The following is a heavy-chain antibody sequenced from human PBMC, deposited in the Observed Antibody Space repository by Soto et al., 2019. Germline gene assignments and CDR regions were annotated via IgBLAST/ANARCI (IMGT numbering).Heavy chain of an antibody. D-gene: IGHD3-3*01. Sequence: NPSETLSLTCSVSGGSISSYYWNWIRQPPGKGLEWIGYFSYSGSTNYNPSLKSRVTISMDTSKHQFSLKLSPVTAADTAVYYCARGIFWRIDYWGQGTLVTVSS. CDR3: ARGIFWRIDY. CDR1: GGSISSYY. V-gene: IGHV4-59*01. J-gene: IGHJ4*02. CDR2: FSYSGST.